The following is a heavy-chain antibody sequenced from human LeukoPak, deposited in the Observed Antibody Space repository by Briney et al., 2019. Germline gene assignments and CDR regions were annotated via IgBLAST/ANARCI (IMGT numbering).Heavy chain of an antibody. CDR1: GGSISSNNW. CDR3: ARVALYESSGYNYFDY. CDR2: VYRSGST. D-gene: IGHD3-22*01. Sequence: SGTLSLTCAVSGGSISSNNWWSWVRQPPGKGLDWIGEVYRSGSTNYNPSLKSRVTISVDKSKNQFSLKLSSVTAADTAIYYCARVALYESSGYNYFDYWGQGALVTVSS. J-gene: IGHJ4*02. V-gene: IGHV4-4*02.